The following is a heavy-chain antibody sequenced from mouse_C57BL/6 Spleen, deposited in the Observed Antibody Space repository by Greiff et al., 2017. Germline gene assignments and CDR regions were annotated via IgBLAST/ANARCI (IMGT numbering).Heavy chain of an antibody. V-gene: IGHV1-69*01. J-gene: IGHJ4*01. Sequence: VQLQQPGAELVMPGASVKLSCKASGYTFTSYWMHWVKQRPGQGLEWIGEIDPSDSYTNYNQKFKGKSTLTVDKSSSTAYMQLSSLTSEDSAVYYCARHEGDLHEAMDYWGQGTSVTVSS. CDR2: IDPSDSYT. CDR3: ARHEGDLHEAMDY. D-gene: IGHD2-1*01. CDR1: GYTFTSYW.